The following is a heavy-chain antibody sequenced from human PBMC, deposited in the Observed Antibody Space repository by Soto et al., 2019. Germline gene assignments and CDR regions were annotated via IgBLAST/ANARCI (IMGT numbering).Heavy chain of an antibody. J-gene: IGHJ6*02. Sequence: SETLSLTCTVSGGSISSSSYYWGWIRQPPGKGLEWIGSIYYSGSTYYNPSLKSRVTISVDTSKNQFSLKLSSVTAADTAVYYCASITIFGVVIFPRYYYYGMDAWGQGTTVTVSS. D-gene: IGHD3-3*01. CDR2: IYYSGST. CDR3: ASITIFGVVIFPRYYYYGMDA. CDR1: GGSISSSSYY. V-gene: IGHV4-39*01.